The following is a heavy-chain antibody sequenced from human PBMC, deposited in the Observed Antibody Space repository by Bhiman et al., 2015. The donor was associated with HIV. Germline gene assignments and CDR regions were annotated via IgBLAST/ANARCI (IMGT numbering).Heavy chain of an antibody. CDR2: IKRKIDGGTT. D-gene: IGHD1-7*01. V-gene: IGHV3-15*01. Sequence: EVQLVESGGGLVKPGGSLRLSCAASGFTFSNAWMSWVRQAPGKGLEWVGRIKRKIDGGTTDYAAPVKGRFTISRDDSKNTLYLQMNSLKTEDTAVYYCAKGGPKYKWNYEWGDYWGQGTLVTVSS. J-gene: IGHJ4*02. CDR1: GFTFSNAW. CDR3: AKGGPKYKWNYEWGDY.